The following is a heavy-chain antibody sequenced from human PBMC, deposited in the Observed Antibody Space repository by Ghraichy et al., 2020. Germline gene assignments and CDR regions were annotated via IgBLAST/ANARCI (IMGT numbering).Heavy chain of an antibody. V-gene: IGHV3-21*01. D-gene: IGHD3-22*01. J-gene: IGHJ4*02. Sequence: GGSLRLSCAASGFTFSIYSMNWVRQAPGKGLEWVSSISSSSSYIYYADSVKGRLTISRDNAKNSLYLQMNSLRAEDTAVYYCARGSDSIGYSDLWGQGTLVSVSS. CDR1: GFTFSIYS. CDR3: ARGSDSIGYSDL. CDR2: ISSSSSYI.